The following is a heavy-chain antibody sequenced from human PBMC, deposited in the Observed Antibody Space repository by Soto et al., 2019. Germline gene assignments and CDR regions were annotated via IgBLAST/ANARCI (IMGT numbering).Heavy chain of an antibody. CDR3: AKDRIYDSSGHYYEPFDY. CDR1: GFTFSSYA. Sequence: GGSLRLSCAASGFTFSSYAMSWVRQAPGRGLEWVSAISGSGGSTYYADSVKGRFTISRDNSKNTLYLQMNSLRAEDTAVYYCAKDRIYDSSGHYYEPFDYWGQGTLVTVSS. J-gene: IGHJ4*02. CDR2: ISGSGGST. D-gene: IGHD3-22*01. V-gene: IGHV3-23*01.